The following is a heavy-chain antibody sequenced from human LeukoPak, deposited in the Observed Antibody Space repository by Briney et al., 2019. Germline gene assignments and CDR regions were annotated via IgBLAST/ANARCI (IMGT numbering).Heavy chain of an antibody. CDR1: EFTFDNYA. J-gene: IGHJ6*02. Sequence: GGSLRLSCAASEFTFDNYAMSWVRQAPGKGLEWVSVISGSGYYSYYADSVKGRFTISRDNSKNTLYLQMNSLRAEDTAVYYCARDRCSGGSCYGYYYGMDVWGQGITVTVSS. CDR3: ARDRCSGGSCYGYYYGMDV. CDR2: ISGSGYYS. V-gene: IGHV3-23*01. D-gene: IGHD2-15*01.